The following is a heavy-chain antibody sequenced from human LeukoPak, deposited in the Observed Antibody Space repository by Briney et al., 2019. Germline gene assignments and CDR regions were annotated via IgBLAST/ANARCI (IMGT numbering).Heavy chain of an antibody. J-gene: IGHJ6*03. CDR1: GFTFSSYA. CDR3: ARVTTLKRSYYYYYYMDV. Sequence: GGSLRLSCAASGFTFSSYAMHWVRQAPGKGLEWVAVISYDGSNKYYADSVKGRFTISRDNSKNTLYLQMNSLRAEDTAVYYCARVTTLKRSYYYYYYMDVWGKGTTVTISS. CDR2: ISYDGSNK. D-gene: IGHD1-14*01. V-gene: IGHV3-30*04.